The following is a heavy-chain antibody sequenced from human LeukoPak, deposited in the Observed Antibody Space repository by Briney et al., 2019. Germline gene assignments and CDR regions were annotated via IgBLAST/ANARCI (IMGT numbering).Heavy chain of an antibody. J-gene: IGHJ4*02. Sequence: PSETLSLTCTVSGGSISGSTYYWGWIRQPPGKGLEWIGSIYYSGRTYYNPSLKSRVTISVDTSKNQFSLKLSSVTAADTAAYFCTLRDFWGQGSLVTVSS. CDR3: TLRDF. CDR1: GGSISGSTYY. V-gene: IGHV4-39*01. CDR2: IYYSGRT.